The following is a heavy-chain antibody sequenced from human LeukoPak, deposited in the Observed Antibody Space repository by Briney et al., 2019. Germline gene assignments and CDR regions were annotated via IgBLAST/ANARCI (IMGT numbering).Heavy chain of an antibody. CDR2: ISSSSSYI. CDR1: GFTFRSYS. D-gene: IGHD2-2*01. CDR3: ARGGGYPDDAFDI. V-gene: IGHV3-21*01. Sequence: PGGSLRLSCAASGFTFRSYSMNWVRQAPGKGLEWVSSISSSSSYIYYADSVKGRFTISRDNAKNSLYLQMNSLRAEDTAVYYCARGGGYPDDAFDIWGQGTMVTVSS. J-gene: IGHJ3*02.